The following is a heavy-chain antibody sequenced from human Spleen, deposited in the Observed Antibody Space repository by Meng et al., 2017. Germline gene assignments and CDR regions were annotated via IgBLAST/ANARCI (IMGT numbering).Heavy chain of an antibody. J-gene: IGHJ4*02. Sequence: QVRVVESGAEVKKPGASAKVSCKPSGYNFPDYWLHWVRRAPGQGLEWMGRIDPKSGDTHYAQRFQGRVTMTGDTSISTAYMELSGLRSDDTAMYYCARDEDISAAGKLFGDYWGQGTLVTVSS. D-gene: IGHD6-13*01. CDR1: GYNFPDYW. V-gene: IGHV1-2*06. CDR2: IDPKSGDT. CDR3: ARDEDISAAGKLFGDY.